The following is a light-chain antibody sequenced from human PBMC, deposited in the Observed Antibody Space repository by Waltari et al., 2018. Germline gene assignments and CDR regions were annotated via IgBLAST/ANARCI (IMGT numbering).Light chain of an antibody. J-gene: IGKJ1*01. V-gene: IGKV3-20*01. Sequence: EIVLTQSPGTLSLSPGERATLSCRASPSVSRALRTLAWYQQKPGQAPRLLIYDASTRATGIPDRFSGSGSGTDFTLTISRLEPDDFAVYYCQRYGTLPATFGQGTKVEIK. CDR1: PSVSRALRT. CDR3: QRYGTLPAT. CDR2: DAS.